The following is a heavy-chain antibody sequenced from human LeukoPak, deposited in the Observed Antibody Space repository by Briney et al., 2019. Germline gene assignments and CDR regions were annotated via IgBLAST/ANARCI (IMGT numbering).Heavy chain of an antibody. CDR2: ISGSGGST. V-gene: IGHV3-23*01. CDR1: GFTFSSYA. CDR3: VNVVPAAIVVVAVRPFDY. D-gene: IGHD2-2*02. J-gene: IGHJ4*02. Sequence: GGSLRLSCAASGFTFSSYAMSWVRQAPGKGLEWVSAISGSGGSTYYADSVKGWFTISRDNSKNTLYLQMNSLRAEDTAVYYCVNVVPAAIVVVAVRPFDYWGQGTLVTVSS.